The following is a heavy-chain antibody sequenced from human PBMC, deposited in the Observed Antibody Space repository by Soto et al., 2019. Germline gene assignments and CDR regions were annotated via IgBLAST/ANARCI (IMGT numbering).Heavy chain of an antibody. V-gene: IGHV4-39*01. D-gene: IGHD2-21*02. Sequence: SETLSLTCIVSGESISSSSYYWGWIRQPPGKGLEWIGSMYYSWRTYYNPSFKSRATISIDTSKNQSSLKLSSVTATDAAVYYCARQRTTVVTQAYFDHWGQGALVTVSS. CDR2: MYYSWRT. CDR1: GESISSSSYY. CDR3: ARQRTTVVTQAYFDH. J-gene: IGHJ4*02.